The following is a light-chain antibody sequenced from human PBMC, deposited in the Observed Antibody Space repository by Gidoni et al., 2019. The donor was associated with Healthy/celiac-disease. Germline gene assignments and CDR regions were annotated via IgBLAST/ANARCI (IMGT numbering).Light chain of an antibody. V-gene: IGLV2-14*01. CDR3: SSYTSSSPWV. Sequence: QSALTQPASVSVSPGQSITISCTGTSSDVGGYNYVSWYQQHPGNAPKLLIYDVSKRPSGVSNRFSGSKSGNTASLTISGLQAEDEADYYCSSYTSSSPWVFGGGTKLTVL. CDR1: SSDVGGYNY. CDR2: DVS. J-gene: IGLJ3*02.